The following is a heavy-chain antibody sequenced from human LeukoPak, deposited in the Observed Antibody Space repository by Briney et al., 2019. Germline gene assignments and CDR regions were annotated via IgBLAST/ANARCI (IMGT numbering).Heavy chain of an antibody. Sequence: VQPGGSLRLSCAASGFTFSSYWMHWVRQAPGKGLVWVSRINTDGSSTSYADSVKGRFTISRDNAKNTLYLQMNSLRAEDTAVYYCARDKYSSSWDYWGQGTLVTVSS. CDR2: INTDGSST. CDR3: ARDKYSSSWDY. D-gene: IGHD6-13*01. V-gene: IGHV3-74*01. CDR1: GFTFSSYW. J-gene: IGHJ4*02.